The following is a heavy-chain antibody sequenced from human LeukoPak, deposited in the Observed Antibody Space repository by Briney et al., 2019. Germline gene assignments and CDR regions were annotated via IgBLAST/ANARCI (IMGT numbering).Heavy chain of an antibody. CDR1: GFTFSSYA. J-gene: IGHJ3*01. D-gene: IGHD3-16*02. V-gene: IGHV3-23*01. Sequence: GGSLRLSCAASGFTFSSYAMSWVRQAPGKGLEWVSLISFSGDNTYYTDSVKGRFTISRDNSMDTLYLQMNSLRAEDTAIYYCARDIELSTWGLGTMVTVSS. CDR3: ARDIELST. CDR2: ISFSGDNT.